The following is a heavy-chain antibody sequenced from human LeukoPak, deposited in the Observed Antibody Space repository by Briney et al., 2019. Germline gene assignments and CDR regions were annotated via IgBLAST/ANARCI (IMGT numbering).Heavy chain of an antibody. J-gene: IGHJ4*02. V-gene: IGHV4-30-4*08. Sequence: SETLSLTCTVSGGSISSGDYYWSWSRQPRGKGGEWIEYIYYSGSTYYNPSRKSRVTISVDTSKNQFSLKLSSVTAADTAVYYCARDSRFKGQRGLWDNCSGSYYDYWGQGTLVTVSS. CDR2: IYYSGST. CDR3: ARDSRFKGQRGLWDNCSGSYYDY. CDR1: GGSISSGDYY. D-gene: IGHD3-10*02.